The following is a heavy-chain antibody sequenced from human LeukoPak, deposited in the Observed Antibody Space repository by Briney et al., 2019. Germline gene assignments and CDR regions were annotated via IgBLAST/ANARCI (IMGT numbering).Heavy chain of an antibody. CDR2: IIDSGDIT. CDR3: AKLGGQEVYNYYVGV. J-gene: IGHJ6*03. V-gene: IGHV3-23*01. D-gene: IGHD3-16*01. CDR1: GFTLSSYA. Sequence: GGSRRLAWEPAGFTLSSYAMSRVRPPPEKWLEWVSGIIDSGDITYYANSVKGCSTISRDNSKNELYLQMNSLRAEDTAVYYCAKLGGQEVYNYYVGVWGKGTTVAVSS.